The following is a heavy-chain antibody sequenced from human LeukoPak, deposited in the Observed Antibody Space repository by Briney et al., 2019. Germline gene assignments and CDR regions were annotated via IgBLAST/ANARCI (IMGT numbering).Heavy chain of an antibody. CDR3: VKGRDGFDV. V-gene: IGHV3-23*01. CDR2: ISNSGDST. D-gene: IGHD5-24*01. J-gene: IGHJ3*01. CDR1: GFTFSIYG. Sequence: GGSLRLSCAASGFTFSIYGMSCVRQAPGKGLEWVSGISNSGDSTYYADSVKGRFTISRDNSKNTLYLQMNSLRAEDTALYYCVKGRDGFDVWGQGTMVTVSS.